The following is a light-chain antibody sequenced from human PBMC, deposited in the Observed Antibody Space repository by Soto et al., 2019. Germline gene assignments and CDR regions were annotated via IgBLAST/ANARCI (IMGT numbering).Light chain of an antibody. Sequence: QSVLTQPASVSGSPGHSITISCTGTRSDVGGYNYVSWYQQHPGKAPKLMIYEVTNRPSGVSNRFSGSKSDNTASLTISGLQAEDEADYYCSSYTSSSTLVFGGGTQLTV. CDR3: SSYTSSSTLV. J-gene: IGLJ2*01. CDR1: RSDVGGYNY. CDR2: EVT. V-gene: IGLV2-14*01.